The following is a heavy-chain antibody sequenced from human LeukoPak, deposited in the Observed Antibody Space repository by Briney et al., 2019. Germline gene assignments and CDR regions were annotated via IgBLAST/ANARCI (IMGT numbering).Heavy chain of an antibody. V-gene: IGHV3-48*03. Sequence: GGSLRLSCAASGFTISSYEMHWVRQAPGKGLEWVSSISSTGTYIYYTDSVKGRFTISRDIANSLLYLQMNSLRADDTAVYYCARDLDYSTGFDYWGQGTLVTVSS. J-gene: IGHJ4*02. D-gene: IGHD4-11*01. CDR3: ARDLDYSTGFDY. CDR2: ISSTGTYI. CDR1: GFTISSYE.